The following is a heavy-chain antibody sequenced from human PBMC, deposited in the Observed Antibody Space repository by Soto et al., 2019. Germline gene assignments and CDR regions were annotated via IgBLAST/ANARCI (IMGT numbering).Heavy chain of an antibody. CDR2: IYYSGST. V-gene: IGHV4-59*01. CDR3: ARDPGIAVGWFDP. D-gene: IGHD6-19*01. J-gene: IGHJ5*02. CDR1: GGSISRYY. Sequence: SATLSLTCTVSGGSISRYYWSWIRQPPGKGLEWIGYIYYSGSTNYNPSLKSRVTISVDTSKNQFSLKLSSVTAADTAVYYCARDPGIAVGWFDPWGQGTLVTVSS.